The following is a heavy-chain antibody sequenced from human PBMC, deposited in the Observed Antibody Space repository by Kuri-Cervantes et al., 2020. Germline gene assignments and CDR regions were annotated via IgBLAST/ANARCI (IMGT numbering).Heavy chain of an antibody. J-gene: IGHJ4*02. V-gene: IGHV3-30*03. CDR1: GFTFSSYG. CDR2: ISYDGSNK. D-gene: IGHD3-10*01. CDR3: ARGRRFVGGPGDY. Sequence: GGSLRLSCAASGFTFSSYGMHWVRQAPGKGLEWVAVISYDGSNKYYADSVKGRFTISRDNSKNTLYLQMNSLRAEDTAVYYCARGRRFVGGPGDYWGQGTLVTVSS.